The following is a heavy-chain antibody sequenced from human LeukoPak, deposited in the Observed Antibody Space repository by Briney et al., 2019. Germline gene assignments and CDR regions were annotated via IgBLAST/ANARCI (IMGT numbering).Heavy chain of an antibody. CDR3: TSHSIAVVDY. V-gene: IGHV3-73*01. Sequence: GGSLRLSCAASGFTFSGSDMHWVRQASGKGLEWVGRIRSKANSYATAYAASVKGRFTISRDDSKNTAYLQMNSLKTEDTAVYYCTSHSIAVVDYWGQGTLVTVSS. J-gene: IGHJ4*02. CDR1: GFTFSGSD. D-gene: IGHD6-19*01. CDR2: IRSKANSYAT.